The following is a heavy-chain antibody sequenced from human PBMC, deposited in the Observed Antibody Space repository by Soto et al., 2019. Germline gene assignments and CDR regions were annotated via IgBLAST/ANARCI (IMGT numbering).Heavy chain of an antibody. V-gene: IGHV3-23*01. CDR2: VSGSGGST. CDR1: GFTFDNYG. CDR3: ARHRSYSSRFFDY. D-gene: IGHD6-19*01. Sequence: GGSLRLSCAASGFTFDNYGMSWVRQAPGKGLEWVSTVSGSGGSTYYAASVKGRFTISREYSKNTMYLQMNSLRAEDTAVYFCARHRSYSSRFFDYWSQGTLVTVSS. J-gene: IGHJ4*02.